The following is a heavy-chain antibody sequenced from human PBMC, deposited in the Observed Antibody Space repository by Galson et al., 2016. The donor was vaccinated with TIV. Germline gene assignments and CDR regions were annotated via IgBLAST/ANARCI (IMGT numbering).Heavy chain of an antibody. CDR2: IYHSGTI. D-gene: IGHD1-26*01. CDR1: GYSISSGFY. CDR3: AKTFSNGYYPD. J-gene: IGHJ1*01. Sequence: TLSLTCAVSGYSISSGFYWGWIRQSPGKGLEWIGSIYHSGTIYYDPSLKSRVTILLDTSNNQFSLKLSSVTAADTAVYYCAKTFSNGYYPDWGQGTLVTVSS. V-gene: IGHV4-38-2*01.